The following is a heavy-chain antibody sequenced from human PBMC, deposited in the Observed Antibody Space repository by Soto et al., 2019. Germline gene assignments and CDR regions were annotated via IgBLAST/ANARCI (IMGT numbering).Heavy chain of an antibody. J-gene: IGHJ6*02. Sequence: PGGSLRLSCAASGFTFSSFGMHWVRQAPGKGLDWVAVISYDGSEKYYSDSVKGRFTISRDNSKNTLYLQMNSLRVEDTAVYYCVGGYYYYYYAMDVWGQGTTVTVSS. CDR3: VGGYYYYYYAMDV. CDR2: ISYDGSEK. CDR1: GFTFSSFG. V-gene: IGHV3-30*03.